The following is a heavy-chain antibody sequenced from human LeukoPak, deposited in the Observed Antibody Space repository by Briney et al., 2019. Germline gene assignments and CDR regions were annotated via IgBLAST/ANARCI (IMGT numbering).Heavy chain of an antibody. CDR1: GYTLTDYY. Sequence: ASVKVSCKASGYTLTDYYVHWVRQAPGQGLEWMASMNPESGITTYSQASEDWVSMTRDTSIGTAYMELRRLRSDGTAVYYCARGERTSKNYDYYYSGMDVWGQGTTVTVSS. V-gene: IGHV1-2*04. CDR3: ARGERTSKNYDYYYSGMDV. J-gene: IGHJ6*02. D-gene: IGHD3-16*01. CDR2: MNPESGIT.